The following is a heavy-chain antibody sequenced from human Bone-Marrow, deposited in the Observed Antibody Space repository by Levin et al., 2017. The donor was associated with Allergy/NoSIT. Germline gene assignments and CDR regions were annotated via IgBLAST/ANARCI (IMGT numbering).Heavy chain of an antibody. CDR1: GFRFSDYW. Sequence: AGGSLRLSCAASGFRFSDYWMSWVRQAPGKGLEWVANINQDGSEKYYVDSVMDRFTISRDNAKNSLYLQMNSLRVEDTAVYYCARAVTIGTVDYWGQGTLVTVSS. V-gene: IGHV3-7*01. CDR3: ARAVTIGTVDY. J-gene: IGHJ4*02. CDR2: INQDGSEK. D-gene: IGHD5-24*01.